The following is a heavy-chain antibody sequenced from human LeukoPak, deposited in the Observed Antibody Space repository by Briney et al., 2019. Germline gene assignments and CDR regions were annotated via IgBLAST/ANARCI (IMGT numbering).Heavy chain of an antibody. Sequence: SVKVTCKASGGTFSSYAISWVRQAPGQGLEWMGGIIPIFGTANYAQKFQGRVTITTDESTSTAYMELSSLRSEDTAVYYCVQSSVRDDSSGYYFDYWGQGTLVTVSS. J-gene: IGHJ4*02. D-gene: IGHD3-22*01. CDR2: IIPIFGTA. CDR3: VQSSVRDDSSGYYFDY. V-gene: IGHV1-69*05. CDR1: GGTFSSYA.